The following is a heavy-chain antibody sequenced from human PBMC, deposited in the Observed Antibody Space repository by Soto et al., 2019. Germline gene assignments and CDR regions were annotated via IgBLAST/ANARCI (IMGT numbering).Heavy chain of an antibody. CDR1: GFTFRSYA. CDR2: INNGGEST. CDR3: AKGRGSGSYSGLDV. J-gene: IGHJ6*02. V-gene: IGHV3-23*01. D-gene: IGHD3-10*01. Sequence: EVQLLESGGGLIQPGGSLRLSCAASGFTFRSYAMSWVRQAPGKGLEWVSGINNGGESTYFADSVKGRFTISRDNSKNTLYVQMNSVRAEDTAVYYCAKGRGSGSYSGLDVWGQGTTVTVSS.